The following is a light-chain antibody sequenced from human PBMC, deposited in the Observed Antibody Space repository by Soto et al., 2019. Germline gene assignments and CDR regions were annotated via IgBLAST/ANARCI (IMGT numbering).Light chain of an antibody. J-gene: IGLJ2*01. V-gene: IGLV4-69*01. Sequence: QSVLTQSPSASASLGASVKLTCTLSSGHSSYAIAWHQQEPGKGPRYLMKLNSDGSHTKGDGIPDRFSGSSSGAERYLTIYSLQSEDEADYYCQTWGTGIVVFGGGTKVTVL. CDR3: QTWGTGIVV. CDR1: SGHSSYA. CDR2: LNSDGSH.